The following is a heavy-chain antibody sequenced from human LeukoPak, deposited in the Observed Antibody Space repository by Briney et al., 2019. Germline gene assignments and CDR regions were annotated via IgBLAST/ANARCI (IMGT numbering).Heavy chain of an antibody. CDR1: GFTFSSYA. D-gene: IGHD3-9*01. CDR2: ISYDGSNK. CDR3: ARDLGYYDILTGLDY. Sequence: QPGRSLRFSCAASGFTFSSYAMHWVRQAPGKGLEWVAVISYDGSNKYYADSVKGRFTISRDNSKNTLYLQMNSLRAEDTAVYYCARDLGYYDILTGLDYWGQGTLVTVSS. V-gene: IGHV3-30-3*01. J-gene: IGHJ4*02.